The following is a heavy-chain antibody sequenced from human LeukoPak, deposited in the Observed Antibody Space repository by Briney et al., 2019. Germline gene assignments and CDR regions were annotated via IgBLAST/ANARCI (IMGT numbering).Heavy chain of an antibody. CDR2: INHSGST. J-gene: IGHJ4*02. CDR3: ARDHPAMVSGFDY. D-gene: IGHD5-18*01. Sequence: SETLSLTCAVYGGSFSGYYWSWIRQPPGKGLEWIGEINHSGSTNYNPSLKSRVSISVDTSKNQFSLKLSSVTAADTAVYYCARDHPAMVSGFDYWGQGTLVTVSS. CDR1: GGSFSGYY. V-gene: IGHV4-34*01.